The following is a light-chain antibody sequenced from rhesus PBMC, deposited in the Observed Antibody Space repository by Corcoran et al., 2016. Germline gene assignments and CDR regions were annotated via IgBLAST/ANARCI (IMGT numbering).Light chain of an antibody. Sequence: DIQMTQSPSSLSASVGDTVTITCRASQGISSYLNWFQQKPGKAPKLLIYDESSLESGVPSRFRGSGTGTEFTLTISRLQPEDFPAYYCLQHTSYPLTFGGGTKVEIK. V-gene: IGKV1-28*01. CDR1: QGISSY. J-gene: IGKJ4*01. CDR2: DES. CDR3: LQHTSYPLT.